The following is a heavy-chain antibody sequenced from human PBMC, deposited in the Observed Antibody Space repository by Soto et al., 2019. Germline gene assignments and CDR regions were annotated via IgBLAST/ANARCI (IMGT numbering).Heavy chain of an antibody. V-gene: IGHV1-8*02. CDR1: GYSFTDYH. CDR3: AVLRITIFGVVVNYGVDV. Sequence: ASVKVSCKASGYSFTDYHIHWVRQAPGQGLEWMGWMNPNSGNTGYAQKFQGRVTMTRNTSISTAYMELSSLRSEDTAVYYCAVLRITIFGVVVNYGVDVWGQGTTVTVSS. D-gene: IGHD3-3*01. J-gene: IGHJ6*02. CDR2: MNPNSGNT.